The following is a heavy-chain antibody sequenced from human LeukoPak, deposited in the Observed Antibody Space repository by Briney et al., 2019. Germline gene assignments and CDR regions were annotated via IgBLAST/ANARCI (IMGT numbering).Heavy chain of an antibody. Sequence: SETLSLTCTVSGGSISSGGYYWSWIRQHPGKGLEWIGYIYYSGSTYYNPSLKSRVTISVDTSKNQFSLKLSSVTAADTAVSYCARDSEQLVSDYWGQGTLVTVSS. V-gene: IGHV4-31*03. CDR3: ARDSEQLVSDY. CDR2: IYYSGST. J-gene: IGHJ4*02. CDR1: GGSISSGGYY. D-gene: IGHD6-13*01.